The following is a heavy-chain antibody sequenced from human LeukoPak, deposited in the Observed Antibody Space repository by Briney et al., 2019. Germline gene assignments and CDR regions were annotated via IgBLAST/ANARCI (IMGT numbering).Heavy chain of an antibody. V-gene: IGHV3-15*01. CDR3: TTPRGTMVRWAFGY. Sequence: PGGSLRLSCAASGFTFSNAWMSWVRQAPGKGLEWVGRIKSKTDGGTTDYAAPVKGRFTISRDDSKNTLYLQMNSLKTEDTAVYYCTTPRGTMVRWAFGYWGQGTLVTVSS. CDR2: IKSKTDGGTT. J-gene: IGHJ4*02. CDR1: GFTFSNAW. D-gene: IGHD3-10*01.